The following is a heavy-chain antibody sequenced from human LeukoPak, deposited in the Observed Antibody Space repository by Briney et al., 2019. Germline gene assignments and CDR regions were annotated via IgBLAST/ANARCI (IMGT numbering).Heavy chain of an antibody. D-gene: IGHD3-10*01. CDR3: ARDMEGFNI. CDR1: GFTFSSYG. CDR2: IWYDGSNK. J-gene: IGHJ3*02. V-gene: IGHV3-33*01. Sequence: GRSLRLSCAASGFTFSSYGMHWVRQAPGKGLEWVAVIWYDGSNKYYADSVKGRFTISRDNSKNTLYLQMNSLRAEDTAVYYCARDMEGFNIWGQGTMVTVSS.